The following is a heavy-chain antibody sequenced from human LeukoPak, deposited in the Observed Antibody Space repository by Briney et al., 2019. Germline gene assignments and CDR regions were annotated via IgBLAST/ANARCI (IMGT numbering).Heavy chain of an antibody. CDR2: TVPFLGTA. Sequence: RASGGSFRSYAFSWVRQAPGQGLEWMGSTVPFLGTANYAEKLQDRITITTDESTSTVYMELSSLRSEDTAVYFCATTPPYTSGWHDWGQGTLVSVSS. D-gene: IGHD6-19*01. J-gene: IGHJ4*02. V-gene: IGHV1-69*05. CDR3: ATTPPYTSGWHD. CDR1: GGSFRSYA.